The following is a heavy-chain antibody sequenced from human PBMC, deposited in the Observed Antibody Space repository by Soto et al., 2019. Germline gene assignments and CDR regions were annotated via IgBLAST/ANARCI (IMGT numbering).Heavy chain of an antibody. CDR3: ARTWLAGGTPADAFDI. CDR1: ASSISSAYF. Sequence: SETLSLTCAVSASSISSAYFWGWIRQPPGEGLEWIATIFHTGGTYYNPSLKSRVTISVDTSNNQFSLRLNSMTAADTALYFCARTWLAGGTPADAFDIWGQGTMVTVSS. V-gene: IGHV4-38-2*01. J-gene: IGHJ3*02. D-gene: IGHD2-15*01. CDR2: IFHTGGT.